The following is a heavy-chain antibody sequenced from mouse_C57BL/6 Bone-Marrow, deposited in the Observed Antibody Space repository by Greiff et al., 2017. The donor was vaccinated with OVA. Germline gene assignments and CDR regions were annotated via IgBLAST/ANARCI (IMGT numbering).Heavy chain of an antibody. V-gene: IGHV1-82*01. Sequence: VKVVESGPELVKPGASVKISCKASGYAFSSSWMNWVKQRPGKGLEWIGRIYPGDGDTNYNGKFKGKATLTADKSYSTAYMQLSRLTSEDSAVYFCARYDYDEFFDVWGTGTTVTVSS. J-gene: IGHJ1*03. D-gene: IGHD2-4*01. CDR3: ARYDYDEFFDV. CDR1: GYAFSSSW. CDR2: IYPGDGDT.